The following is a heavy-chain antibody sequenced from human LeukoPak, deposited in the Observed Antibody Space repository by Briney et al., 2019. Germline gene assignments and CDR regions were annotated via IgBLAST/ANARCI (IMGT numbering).Heavy chain of an antibody. CDR2: ISWNGATI. CDR1: GFTFHDYA. CDR3: AKGPTYSSSSLFDY. D-gene: IGHD6-6*01. Sequence: GRSLRLSCAASGFTFHDYAMHWVRQAPAKGQEWVSGISWNGATIDYADSVKGRFTISRDNAKNSLYLQMNSLRPEDMALYYCAKGPTYSSSSLFDYWGQGTLVAVSS. V-gene: IGHV3-9*03. J-gene: IGHJ4*02.